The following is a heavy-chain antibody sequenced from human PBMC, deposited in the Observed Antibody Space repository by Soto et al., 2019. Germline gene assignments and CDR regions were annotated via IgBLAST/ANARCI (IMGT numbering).Heavy chain of an antibody. CDR1: GGTFSSYA. CDR3: ARVGDSSSWQYYYYGMDV. J-gene: IGHJ6*02. Sequence: SVKVSCKASGGTFSSYAISWVRQAPGQGLEWMGGIIPIFGTANYAQKFQGRVTITADESTSTAYMELSSLRSEDTAVYYCARVGDSSSWQYYYYGMDVWGQGTTVTVSS. V-gene: IGHV1-69*13. D-gene: IGHD6-13*01. CDR2: IIPIFGTA.